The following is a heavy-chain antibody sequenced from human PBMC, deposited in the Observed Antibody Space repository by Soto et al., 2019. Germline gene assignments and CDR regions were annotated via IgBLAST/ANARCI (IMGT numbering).Heavy chain of an antibody. CDR1: GFSFTRYT. Sequence: PGESLKISYECSGFSFTRYTIGWVRQMPGKRLEWMGIINPGDSESRYSPSFQCQDTISADKSISTAYLQWSSLMASDTAMYYCTLSDRDSDYYNNAMDVWRQGTTVTVSS. CDR3: TLSDRDSDYYNNAMDV. D-gene: IGHD2-21*02. CDR2: INPGDSES. J-gene: IGHJ6*02. V-gene: IGHV5-51*01.